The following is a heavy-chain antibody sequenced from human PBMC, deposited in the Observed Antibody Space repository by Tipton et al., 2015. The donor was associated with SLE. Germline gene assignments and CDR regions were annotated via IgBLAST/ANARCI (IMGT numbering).Heavy chain of an antibody. D-gene: IGHD2-15*01. J-gene: IGHJ5*02. CDR3: AREDIVVAREGFDP. CDR2: ISYDGSNK. CDR1: GFTFSSYA. Sequence: SLRLSCAASGFTFSSYAMHWVRQAPGKGLEWVAVISYDGSNKYYADSVEGRFTISRDNSKNTLYLQMNSLRAEDTAVYYCAREDIVVAREGFDPWGQGTLVTVSS. V-gene: IGHV3-30*04.